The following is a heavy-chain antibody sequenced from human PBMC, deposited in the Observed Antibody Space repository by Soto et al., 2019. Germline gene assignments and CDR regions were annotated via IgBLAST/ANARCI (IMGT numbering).Heavy chain of an antibody. CDR3: ARSGYSYGPNPLLY. CDR2: IYYSGST. Sequence: QVQLQESGPGLVKPSQTLSLTCTVSGGSISSGGYYWSWIRQHPGKGLEWIGYIYYSGSTYYNPYLQRRVTISVDTSKNQFSLKLSSVTAADTAVYYCARSGYSYGPNPLLYWGQGTLGTVSS. V-gene: IGHV4-31*03. D-gene: IGHD5-18*01. CDR1: GGSISSGGYY. J-gene: IGHJ4*02.